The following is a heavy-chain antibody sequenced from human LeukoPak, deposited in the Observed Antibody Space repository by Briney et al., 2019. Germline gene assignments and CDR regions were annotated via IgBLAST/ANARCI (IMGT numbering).Heavy chain of an antibody. D-gene: IGHD3-10*01. CDR2: ISAYNGNT. V-gene: IGHV1-18*01. Sequence: ASVKVSCKASGYTFTSYGISWVRQAPGQGLEWMGWISAYNGNTNYAQKLQGRVTMTTDTSTSTAYMELRSPRSDDTAVYYCARDRRGVDYYYYGMDVWGQGTTVTVSS. J-gene: IGHJ6*02. CDR1: GYTFTSYG. CDR3: ARDRRGVDYYYYGMDV.